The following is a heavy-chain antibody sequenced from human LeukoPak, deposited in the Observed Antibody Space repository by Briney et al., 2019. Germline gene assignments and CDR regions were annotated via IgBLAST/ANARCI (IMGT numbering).Heavy chain of an antibody. CDR2: IYYSGST. CDR1: GGSISSYY. D-gene: IGHD1-26*01. Sequence: SSETLSLTCTVSGGSISSYYWSWIRQPPGKGLEWIGYIYYSGSTNYNPSLKGRVTISVDTSKNQFSLKLSSVTAADTAVYYCARVVIAYSGSYYFDYWGQGTLVTVSS. CDR3: ARVVIAYSGSYYFDY. J-gene: IGHJ4*02. V-gene: IGHV4-59*01.